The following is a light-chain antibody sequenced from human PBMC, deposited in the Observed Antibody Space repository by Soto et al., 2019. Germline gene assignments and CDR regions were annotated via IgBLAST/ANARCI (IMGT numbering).Light chain of an antibody. CDR3: TSYTTSNTFV. CDR1: SSDIGGYKY. V-gene: IGLV2-14*01. CDR2: EVS. Sequence: QSALTQPASVSGSPGQSITISCTGTSSDIGGYKYVSWYQQHPGKAPKLIIFEVSNRPSGVSDRFSGSNSGNTASLTISGLQAEDEADYYCTSYTTSNTFVFGSGTKVTVL. J-gene: IGLJ1*01.